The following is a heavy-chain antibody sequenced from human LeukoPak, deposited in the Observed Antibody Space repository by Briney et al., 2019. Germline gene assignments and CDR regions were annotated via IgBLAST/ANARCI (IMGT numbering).Heavy chain of an antibody. CDR1: GDSVSSNSAA. Sequence: SQTLSLTCAISGDSVSSNSAAWNWIRQSPSRGLEWLGRTYYRSKWHNDYAVSVRSRITINPDTSKNQFSLQLNSVTPEDTAVYYCARGESDYGGKSFDYWGQGTLVTVSS. V-gene: IGHV6-1*01. CDR2: TYYRSKWHN. D-gene: IGHD4-23*01. J-gene: IGHJ4*02. CDR3: ARGESDYGGKSFDY.